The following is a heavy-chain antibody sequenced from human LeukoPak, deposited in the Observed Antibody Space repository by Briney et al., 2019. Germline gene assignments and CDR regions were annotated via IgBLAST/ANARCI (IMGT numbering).Heavy chain of an antibody. D-gene: IGHD6-13*01. J-gene: IGHJ4*02. Sequence: SETLSLTCAVYGGSFSGYYWSWIRQPPGKGLEWIGEINHSGSTNYNPSLKSRVTISVDTSKNQFSLKLSSVTAADTAVYYCARGGIDSSSQEFDYWGQGTLVTVSS. CDR3: ARGGIDSSSQEFDY. CDR2: INHSGST. CDR1: GGSFSGYY. V-gene: IGHV4-34*01.